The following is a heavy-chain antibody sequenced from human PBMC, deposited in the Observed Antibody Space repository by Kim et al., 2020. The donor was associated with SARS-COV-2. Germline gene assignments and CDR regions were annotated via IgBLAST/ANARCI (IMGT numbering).Heavy chain of an antibody. D-gene: IGHD3-10*01. CDR3: ARWPWGFRELVGGDWFDP. V-gene: IGHV1-8*01. J-gene: IGHJ5*02. Sequence: ASVKVSCKASGYTFTSYDINWVRQATGQGLEWMGWMNPNSGNTGYAQKFQGRVTMTRNTSISTAYMELSSLRSEDTAVYYCARWPWGFRELVGGDWFDPWGQGTLVTVSS. CDR1: GYTFTSYD. CDR2: MNPNSGNT.